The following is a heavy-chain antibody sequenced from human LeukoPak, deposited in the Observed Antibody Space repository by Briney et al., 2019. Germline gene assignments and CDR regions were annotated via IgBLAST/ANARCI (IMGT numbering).Heavy chain of an antibody. J-gene: IGHJ4*02. CDR3: ARARYCSSTNCYEHDY. V-gene: IGHV3-21*01. CDR2: ISSSSRYI. CDR1: GFTFSSYS. D-gene: IGHD2-2*01. Sequence: GGSLRLSCAASGFTFSSYSMNWVRQAPGKGLEWVSSISSSSRYIYYADSVKGRFTISRDNAKSSLYLQMNSLRADDTAVYYCARARYCSSTNCYEHDYWGQGTLVTVSS.